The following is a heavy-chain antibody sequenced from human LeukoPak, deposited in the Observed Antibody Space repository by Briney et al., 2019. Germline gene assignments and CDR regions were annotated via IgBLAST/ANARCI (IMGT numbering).Heavy chain of an antibody. CDR3: AKGAFPGVPAAIFV. J-gene: IGHJ4*02. D-gene: IGHD2-2*01. Sequence: EASVRVSSKASGYTFTTYDIHCVRHAPGHGLVWRGWMTANSGNTGNRQRFQGPVTMTRNTSKRTAYMELSSLRSEDTAVYYCAKGAFPGVPAAIFVWGQGTLVTVSS. V-gene: IGHV1-8*01. CDR2: MTANSGNT. CDR1: GYTFTTYD.